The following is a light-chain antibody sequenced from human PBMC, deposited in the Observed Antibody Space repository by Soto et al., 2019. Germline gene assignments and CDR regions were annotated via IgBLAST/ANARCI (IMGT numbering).Light chain of an antibody. Sequence: DIQMTQSPSSLSASVGDRVTITCRASQSISSYLNWYQQKPGKAPKLLIYAASSLQSGVPSRFSGSGSGTDFTLTISSLQPEDFATYYCQQRYSTPRRTFGQGTKVEI. CDR3: QQRYSTPRRT. CDR1: QSISSY. CDR2: AAS. J-gene: IGKJ1*01. V-gene: IGKV1-39*01.